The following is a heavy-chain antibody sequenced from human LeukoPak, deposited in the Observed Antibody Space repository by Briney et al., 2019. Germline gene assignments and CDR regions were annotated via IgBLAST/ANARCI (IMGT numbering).Heavy chain of an antibody. J-gene: IGHJ6*03. D-gene: IGHD2-15*01. Sequence: GGSLRLSCAASGFTFSSYGMHWVRQAPGKGLEWVAFIRYDGSNKYYTDSVKGRFTISRDNSKNTLYLQMNSLRAEDSAVYYCAKGVAWGAGYYYMDVWGKGTTVTISS. CDR2: IRYDGSNK. V-gene: IGHV3-30*02. CDR3: AKGVAWGAGYYYMDV. CDR1: GFTFSSYG.